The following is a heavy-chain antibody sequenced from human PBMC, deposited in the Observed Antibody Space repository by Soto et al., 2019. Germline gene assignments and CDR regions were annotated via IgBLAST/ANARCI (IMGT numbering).Heavy chain of an antibody. V-gene: IGHV3-30*18. CDR3: AKSIGAVAGTLDY. J-gene: IGHJ4*02. CDR1: GFTFSSYG. D-gene: IGHD6-19*01. CDR2: ISYDGSNK. Sequence: GGSLRLSCAASGFTFSSYGMHWVRQAPGKGLEWVAVISYDGSNKYYADSVKGRFTISRDNSKNTLYLQMNSLRAEDTAVYYCAKSIGAVAGTLDYWGQGTLVTVSS.